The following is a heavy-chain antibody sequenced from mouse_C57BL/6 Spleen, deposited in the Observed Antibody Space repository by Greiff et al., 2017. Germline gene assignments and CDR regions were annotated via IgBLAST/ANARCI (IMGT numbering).Heavy chain of an antibody. CDR1: GFNIKDYY. J-gene: IGHJ4*01. CDR3: ARDYDESAMDY. D-gene: IGHD2-4*01. V-gene: IGHV14-2*01. Sequence: EVQLQQSGAELVKPGASVKLSCTASGFNIKDYYMHWVKQRTEQGLEWIGRIDPDDGETNYAPKFQGKATITADTSSNTAYLQLSSLTSEDTAVFYCARDYDESAMDYWGEGTSVTVSS. CDR2: IDPDDGET.